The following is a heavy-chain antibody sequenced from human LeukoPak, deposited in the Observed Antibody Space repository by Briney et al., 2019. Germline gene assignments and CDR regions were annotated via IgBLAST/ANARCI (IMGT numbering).Heavy chain of an antibody. D-gene: IGHD6-13*01. J-gene: IGHJ2*01. CDR1: GGTFSSYA. V-gene: IGHV1-2*06. CDR2: INPNSGGT. Sequence: GSSVKVSCKASGGTFSSYAISWVRQAPGQVLEWMGRINPNSGGTNYAQKFQGRVTMTRDTSISTAYMELSRMRSDDTAVYYCAREESSSWYLFGYFDLWGRGTLVTVSS. CDR3: AREESSSWYLFGYFDL.